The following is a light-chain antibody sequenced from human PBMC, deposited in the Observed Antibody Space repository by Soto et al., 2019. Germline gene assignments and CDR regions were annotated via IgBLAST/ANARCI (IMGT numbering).Light chain of an antibody. J-gene: IGLJ3*02. V-gene: IGLV4-69*01. CDR2: LYSDGSH. CDR3: QTWGTAFRV. Sequence: QSVLTQSPSASASLGASVKLTCTLSSGHINYAIAWHQQQPEKGPRFLMKLYSDGSHNNGDGIPDRFSGSSSGAERYLTISSLQSEDEADYYCQTWGTAFRVFGGGTKLTVL. CDR1: SGHINYA.